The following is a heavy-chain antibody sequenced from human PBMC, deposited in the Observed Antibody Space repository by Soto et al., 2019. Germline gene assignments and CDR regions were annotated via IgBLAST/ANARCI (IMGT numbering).Heavy chain of an antibody. CDR2: IYYSGST. Sequence: PSETLSLTCTVSGGSIRSYYWSWIRQPPGKGLEWIGYIYYSGSTNYNPSLKSRVTISVDTSKNQCSLKLSSVTAANTAVYYCARDSITMVRGVRAFDIWGQGTMVTVSS. D-gene: IGHD3-10*01. CDR3: ARDSITMVRGVRAFDI. CDR1: GGSIRSYY. V-gene: IGHV4-59*01. J-gene: IGHJ3*02.